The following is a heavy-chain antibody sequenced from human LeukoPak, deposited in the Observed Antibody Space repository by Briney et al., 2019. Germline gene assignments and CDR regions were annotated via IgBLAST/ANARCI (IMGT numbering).Heavy chain of an antibody. J-gene: IGHJ6*03. Sequence: SETLSLTCAVYGGSFSGYYWSWIRQPPGKGLEWIGEISHSGSTNYNPSLKSRVTISVDTSKNQFSLRLSSVTAADTAVYYCARCSQYCSSTSCYISYYYYMDVWGKGTTVTVSS. CDR2: ISHSGST. D-gene: IGHD2-2*02. CDR3: ARCSQYCSSTSCYISYYYYMDV. V-gene: IGHV4-34*01. CDR1: GGSFSGYY.